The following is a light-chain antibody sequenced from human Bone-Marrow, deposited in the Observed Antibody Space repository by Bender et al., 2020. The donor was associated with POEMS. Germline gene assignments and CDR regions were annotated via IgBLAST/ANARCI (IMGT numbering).Light chain of an antibody. V-gene: IGLV2-8*01. CDR1: SDDVGGYNY. J-gene: IGLJ3*02. CDR2: EVS. CDR3: CSYAGSRTLV. Sequence: QSALTQPPSASGSPGQSVTISCTGSSDDVGGYNYVSWYQQHPGKAPKLIIYEVSRRPSGVPDRFSGSKSGNTASLTISGLQAEDEANYYCCSYAGSRTLVFGGGTKLTVL.